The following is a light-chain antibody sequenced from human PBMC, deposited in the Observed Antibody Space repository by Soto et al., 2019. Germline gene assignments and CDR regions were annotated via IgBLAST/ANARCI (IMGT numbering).Light chain of an antibody. CDR2: DVN. CDR1: SSDVGAHNY. V-gene: IGLV2-8*01. Sequence: QSALTQPPSASGSPGQSLTISCTGTSSDVGAHNYVSWYQQNPGKAPKLMLYDVNKRPSGVPDRFSGSKSGNTASLTVSGLQAEDEADYYCSSYSSSDTLGVFGPGTKLTVL. J-gene: IGLJ1*01. CDR3: SSYSSSDTLGV.